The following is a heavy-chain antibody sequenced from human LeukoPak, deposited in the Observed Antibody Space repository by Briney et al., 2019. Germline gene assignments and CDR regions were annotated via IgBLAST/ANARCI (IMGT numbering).Heavy chain of an antibody. J-gene: IGHJ6*03. Sequence: ASVKVSCKASGYTFTGYYMHWVRQAPGQGLEWMGGIIPIFGTANYAQKFQGRVTITADESTSTAYMELSSLRSEDTAVYYCARDDHRASNSSGYYHSQERAERDYYYYYMDVWGKGTTVTISS. D-gene: IGHD3-22*01. V-gene: IGHV1-69*13. CDR3: ARDDHRASNSSGYYHSQERAERDYYYYYMDV. CDR1: GYTFTGYY. CDR2: IIPIFGTA.